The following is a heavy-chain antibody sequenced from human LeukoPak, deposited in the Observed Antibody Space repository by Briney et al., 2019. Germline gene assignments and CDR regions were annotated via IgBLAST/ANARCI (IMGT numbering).Heavy chain of an antibody. CDR2: IYYTGSST. CDR3: ARDRHSESTRHYYYYMDV. V-gene: IGHV4-59*01. D-gene: IGHD1-26*01. CDR1: GGSINSYY. Sequence: PSETLSLTCTVSGGSINSYYWSWVRQPPGKGLEWIGYIYYTGSSTNYNPSLKSRVTISVDTSKNQFSLKVSSVTAADTAVYYCARDRHSESTRHYYYYMDVWGKGTTVTVSS. J-gene: IGHJ6*03.